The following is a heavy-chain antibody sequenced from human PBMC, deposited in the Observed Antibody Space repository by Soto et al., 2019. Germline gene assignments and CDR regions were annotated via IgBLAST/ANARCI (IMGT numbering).Heavy chain of an antibody. D-gene: IGHD4-4*01. CDR3: TRAGGRDSNEHY. CDR2: IKEDGSEK. Sequence: EVQLVESGGTLVQPGGSLRLSCAASGFTFRSYWMSWVRQTPEKGLEWLANIKEDGSEKYYVDSVKGRFTISRDNAKTSLYLQMNSLRAEDTAVYYCTRAGGRDSNEHYWGQGTLVIVSS. J-gene: IGHJ4*02. CDR1: GFTFRSYW. V-gene: IGHV3-7*01.